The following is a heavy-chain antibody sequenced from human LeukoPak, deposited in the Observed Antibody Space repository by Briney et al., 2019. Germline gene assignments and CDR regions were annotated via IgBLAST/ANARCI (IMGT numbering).Heavy chain of an antibody. V-gene: IGHV3-23*01. D-gene: IGHD2-15*01. Sequence: GGSLRLSCAASGFTFSSYAMSWVRQAPGKGLEWVSAISGSGGSTYYADPVKGRFTISRDNSKNTLYLQMNSLRAEDTAVYYCAKGDCSGGSCYPNFDYWGQGTLVTVSS. J-gene: IGHJ4*02. CDR3: AKGDCSGGSCYPNFDY. CDR2: ISGSGGST. CDR1: GFTFSSYA.